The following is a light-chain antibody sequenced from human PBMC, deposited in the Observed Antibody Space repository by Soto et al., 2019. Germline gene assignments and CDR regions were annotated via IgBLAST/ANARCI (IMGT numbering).Light chain of an antibody. J-gene: IGKJ1*01. CDR2: WAS. CDR1: QTVLYSFNNKNY. CDR3: QQYYANHRT. V-gene: IGKV4-1*01. Sequence: DIVMTQSPDSLAVSLGERATINCKSSQTVLYSFNNKNYLAWYQQKPGQPPKMLIYWASTRQSGVPDRFSGSGSATDFTLTICSLQAEDVAVYYCQQYYANHRTFGQGNKVEVK.